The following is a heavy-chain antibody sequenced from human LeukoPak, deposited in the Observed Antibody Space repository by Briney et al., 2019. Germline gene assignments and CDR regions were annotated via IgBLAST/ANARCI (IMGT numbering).Heavy chain of an antibody. V-gene: IGHV4-38-2*01. Sequence: SETLSLTCAVSGYSISSGYYWGWIRQPPGKGLEWIGEINHSGSTNYNPSLKSRVTISVDTSKNQFSLKLSSVTAADTAVYYCARGGVQWNWFDPWGQGTLVTVSS. CDR2: INHSGST. CDR3: ARGGVQWNWFDP. CDR1: GYSISSGYY. D-gene: IGHD6-19*01. J-gene: IGHJ5*02.